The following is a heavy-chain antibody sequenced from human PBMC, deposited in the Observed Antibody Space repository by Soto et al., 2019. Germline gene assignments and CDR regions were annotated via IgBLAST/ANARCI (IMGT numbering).Heavy chain of an antibody. CDR3: AIFALAGARYDAFEI. CDR2: ISAYNGNT. V-gene: IGHV1-18*01. D-gene: IGHD3-3*02. Sequence: GASVKVSCKASGYTFTSYGISWVRQAPGQGLEWMGWISAYNGNTNYAQKLQGRVTMTTDTSTSTAYMELRSLRSDDTAVYYCAIFALAGARYDAFEICGQGTMDSVS. CDR1: GYTFTSYG. J-gene: IGHJ3*02.